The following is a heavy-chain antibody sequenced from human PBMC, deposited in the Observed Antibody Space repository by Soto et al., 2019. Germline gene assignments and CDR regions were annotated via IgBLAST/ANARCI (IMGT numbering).Heavy chain of an antibody. CDR2: IYYSGST. Sequence: SETLSLTCTVSGGSISSYYWSWIRQPPGKGLEWIGYIYYSGSTNYNPSLKSRVTISVDTSKNQFSLKLSSVTAADTAVYYCARGGGGSSWYAHRWFDPWGQGTLVTVSS. D-gene: IGHD6-13*01. V-gene: IGHV4-59*01. CDR1: GGSISSYY. CDR3: ARGGGGSSWYAHRWFDP. J-gene: IGHJ5*02.